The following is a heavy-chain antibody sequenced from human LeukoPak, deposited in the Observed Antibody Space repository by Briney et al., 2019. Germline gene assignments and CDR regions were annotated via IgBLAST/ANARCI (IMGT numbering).Heavy chain of an antibody. CDR1: RGSISSYY. J-gene: IGHJ4*02. D-gene: IGHD3-22*01. Sequence: SETLSLTCTVSRGSISSYYWNWIRQPAGKGLEWIGRIYTSGSTNYNPSLKSRVTMSVDTSKNQFSLKLSSVTAADTAVYYCALNYYDSSGFEDYWGQGTLVTVSS. CDR2: IYTSGST. V-gene: IGHV4-4*07. CDR3: ALNYYDSSGFEDY.